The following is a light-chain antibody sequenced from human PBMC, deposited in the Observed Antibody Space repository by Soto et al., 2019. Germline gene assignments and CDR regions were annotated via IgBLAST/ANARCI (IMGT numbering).Light chain of an antibody. CDR2: GAS. CDR3: QQYSSSPIT. Sequence: EIVMTQSPATLSVSPGERATLSCRASQSVSSNLAWYQQKPGQAPRLLIYGASSRATGIPDRFSGGGSGTDFSLTIRRLDPEDFAVYYCQQYSSSPITVGQGTRLEIK. V-gene: IGKV3-20*01. CDR1: QSVSSN. J-gene: IGKJ5*01.